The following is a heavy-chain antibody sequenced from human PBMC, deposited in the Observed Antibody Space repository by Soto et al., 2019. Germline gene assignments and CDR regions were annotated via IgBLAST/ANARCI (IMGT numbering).Heavy chain of an antibody. J-gene: IGHJ1*01. CDR3: ARDQRYYGSGYYYSDS. Sequence: ASVKVSCKASGYTFFTYDISWVRQAPGQGLEWMGWISTYSGDTKYAQKFQGRVTMTTDTSTTTAYLELRSLRSDDTAVYYCARDQRYYGSGYYYSDSWGQGTLVTVSS. CDR2: ISTYSGDT. D-gene: IGHD3-10*01. CDR1: GYTFFTYD. V-gene: IGHV1-18*01.